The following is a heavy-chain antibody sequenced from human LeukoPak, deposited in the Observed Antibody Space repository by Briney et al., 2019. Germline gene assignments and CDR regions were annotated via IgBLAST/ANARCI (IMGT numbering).Heavy chain of an antibody. CDR2: INSSGGST. V-gene: IGHV1-46*01. CDR1: EYTSTNYY. CDR3: AKTTSERDYFDY. Sequence: ASVKVSCKASEYTSTNYYMNWVRQAPGQGLEWMGVINSSGGSTSYAQKFQGRVTMTRDTSTSTVYMELSSLRSEDTAVYYCAKTTSERDYFDYWGQGTLVTVSS. D-gene: IGHD2/OR15-2a*01. J-gene: IGHJ4*02.